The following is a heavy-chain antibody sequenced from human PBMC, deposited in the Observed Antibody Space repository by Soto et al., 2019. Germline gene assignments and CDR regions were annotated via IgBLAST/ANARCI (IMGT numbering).Heavy chain of an antibody. D-gene: IGHD5-18*01. Sequence: GESLKISGKGSGSSFTGYWLSWVRQIPGKGLEWIGRIDPSESYTNYSPSFQGHVTISADKSISTAYLQWSSLKASDTAMYYCSTHGYSSGPFYYYYGMDVWGQWTTLTVSS. CDR2: IDPSESYT. CDR3: STHGYSSGPFYYYYGMDV. V-gene: IGHV5-10-1*01. CDR1: GSSFTGYW. J-gene: IGHJ6*02.